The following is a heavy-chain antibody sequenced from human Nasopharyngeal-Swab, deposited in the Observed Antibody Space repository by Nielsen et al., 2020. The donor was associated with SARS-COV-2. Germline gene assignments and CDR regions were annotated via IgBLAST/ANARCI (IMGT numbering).Heavy chain of an antibody. CDR3: ARAERGRIVVVITSFYYYYMDV. Sequence: ASAKVSCKASGYTFTSYDINWVRQATGQGLEWMGWMNPNSGNTGYAQKFQGRVTMTRNTSISTAYMELSSLRSEDTAVYYCARAERGRIVVVITSFYYYYMDVWGKGTMVTVSS. D-gene: IGHD3-22*01. CDR1: GYTFTSYD. CDR2: MNPNSGNT. V-gene: IGHV1-8*01. J-gene: IGHJ6*03.